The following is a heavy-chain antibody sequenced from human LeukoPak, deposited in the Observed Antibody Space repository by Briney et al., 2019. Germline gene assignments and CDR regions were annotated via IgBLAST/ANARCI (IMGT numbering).Heavy chain of an antibody. CDR2: ISVNNGNT. CDR1: GFTFTSSA. CDR3: TTGGAGFSRYEY. J-gene: IGHJ4*02. D-gene: IGHD6-19*01. V-gene: IGHV1-18*01. Sequence: ASVKVSCKASGFTFTSSAVQWVRQARGQRLEWMGWISVNNGNTNYAQKLKGRVTMTTDKSTSTAYMELRSLRSDDTAIYYCTTGGAGFSRYEYWGQGTVVTVST.